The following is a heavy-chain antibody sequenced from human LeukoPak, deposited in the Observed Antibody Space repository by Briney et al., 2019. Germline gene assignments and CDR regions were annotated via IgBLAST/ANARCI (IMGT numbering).Heavy chain of an antibody. CDR1: GFTFSNYY. CDR2: ISSGSSYI. D-gene: IGHD6-13*01. V-gene: IGHV3-21*01. Sequence: QTGGSLRLSCAASGFTFSNYYMNWLRQAPGKGLEWVSSISSGSSYIYYADSLKGRFTISRDNAKNSLYLQMNSLRAEDTAVSYCATGVRGYNRALDYLGQGTLVTVSP. CDR3: ATGVRGYNRALDY. J-gene: IGHJ4*02.